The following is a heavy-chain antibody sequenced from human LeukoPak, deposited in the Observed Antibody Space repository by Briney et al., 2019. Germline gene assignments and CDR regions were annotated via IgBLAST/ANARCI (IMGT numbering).Heavy chain of an antibody. Sequence: GGSLRLSCAASGFTFSDYYMSWIRQAPGKGLEWVSYISSSGSTIYYADSVKGRFTISRDNAKNSLYLQMNGLRAEDTAVYYCARDLSKYYYDSSGWDLDYWGQGTLVTVSS. V-gene: IGHV3-11*01. CDR2: ISSSGSTI. J-gene: IGHJ4*02. CDR3: ARDLSKYYYDSSGWDLDY. D-gene: IGHD3-22*01. CDR1: GFTFSDYY.